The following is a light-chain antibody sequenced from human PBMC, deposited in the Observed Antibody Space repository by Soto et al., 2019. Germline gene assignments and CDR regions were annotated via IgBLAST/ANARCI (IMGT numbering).Light chain of an antibody. V-gene: IGLV2-14*01. Sequence: QSALTQPASVSGSPGQSITISCTGTSSDVGGYNYVSWYQQHPGKAPKILMYEVSRRPSGVSNRFSGSKSGNTASLTISGLQGEDEGDYYCSSYTGRSTDIFGTGTKVTVL. J-gene: IGLJ1*01. CDR1: SSDVGGYNY. CDR3: SSYTGRSTDI. CDR2: EVS.